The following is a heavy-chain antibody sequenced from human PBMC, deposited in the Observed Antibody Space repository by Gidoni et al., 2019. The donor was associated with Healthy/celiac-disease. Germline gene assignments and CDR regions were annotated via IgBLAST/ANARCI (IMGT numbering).Heavy chain of an antibody. V-gene: IGHV3-33*01. CDR1: GFTFSSYG. CDR3: ARDTSTKLEGFDY. Sequence: QVQLVESGGGVVQPGRSLRLPCAASGFTFSSYGMHWVRQAPGKGLEWVAVIWYDGSNKYYADSVKGRFTISRDNSKNTLYLQMNSLRAEDTAVYYCARDTSTKLEGFDYWGQGTLVTVSS. D-gene: IGHD1-26*01. CDR2: IWYDGSNK. J-gene: IGHJ4*02.